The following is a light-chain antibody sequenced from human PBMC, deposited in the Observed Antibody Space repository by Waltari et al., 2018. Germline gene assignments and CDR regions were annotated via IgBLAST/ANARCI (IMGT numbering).Light chain of an antibody. CDR1: TPNVEALH. CDR3: AACDDRLNSWV. CDR2: RDN. J-gene: IGLJ3*02. Sequence: QSVLTQPPSVSGTPGQRVTISCSGSTPNVEALHAFWYKQLPGTAPKPLIYRDNQRPSGVPDRVSGSKSGASASLAISGLRSEDEATYHCAACDDRLNSWVFGGGTNLTVL. V-gene: IGLV1-47*01.